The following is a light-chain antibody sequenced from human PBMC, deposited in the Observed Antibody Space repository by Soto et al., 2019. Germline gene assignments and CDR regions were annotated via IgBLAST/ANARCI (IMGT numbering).Light chain of an antibody. CDR3: SSYTSDSSYV. CDR2: AVI. CDR1: NSVVGLCDY. Sequence: QSVLTPPASVSGTPGQWITISCTGTNSVVGLCDYISCYQTHQGQAPQLMIYAVINPPSGASTRFSASKSGNTASLFISGLQAEEEADYYSSSYTSDSSYVFGSGTKVTVL. V-gene: IGLV2-14*01. J-gene: IGLJ1*01.